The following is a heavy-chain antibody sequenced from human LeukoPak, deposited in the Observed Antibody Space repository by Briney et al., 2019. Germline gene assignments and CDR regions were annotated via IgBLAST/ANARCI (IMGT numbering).Heavy chain of an antibody. D-gene: IGHD3-22*01. V-gene: IGHV1-69*05. CDR3: ASGYYLYYFDY. CDR2: IIPIFGTA. J-gene: IGHJ4*02. Sequence: RASVKVSCKASGGTFSSYAISWVRQAPGQGLEWMGGIIPIFGTANYAQKFQGRVTITTDESTSTAYMELSSLRSEDTAVYYCASGYYLYYFDYWGQGTLVTVSS. CDR1: GGTFSSYA.